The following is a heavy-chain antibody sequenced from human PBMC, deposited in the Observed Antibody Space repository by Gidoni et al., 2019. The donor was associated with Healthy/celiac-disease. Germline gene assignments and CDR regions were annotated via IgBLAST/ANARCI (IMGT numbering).Heavy chain of an antibody. CDR2: IIPIFGTA. J-gene: IGHJ5*02. CDR1: GGTFSSYA. CDR3: ARGIGSSSWYGWFDP. D-gene: IGHD6-13*01. Sequence: QVQLVQSGAEVKKPGSSVQVSCKASGGTFSSYAISWVRQAPGQGLEWMGGIIPIFGTANYAQKFQGRVTITADKSTCTAYMELSSLRSEDTAVYYRARGIGSSSWYGWFDPWGQGTLVTVSS. V-gene: IGHV1-69*06.